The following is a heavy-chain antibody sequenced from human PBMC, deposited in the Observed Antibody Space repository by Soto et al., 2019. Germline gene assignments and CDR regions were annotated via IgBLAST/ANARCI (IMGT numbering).Heavy chain of an antibody. CDR3: VKDEGTSSTVFDY. D-gene: IGHD4-4*01. Sequence: GGSLRLSCLASGFTFKAYAMGWVRQAPGKGLEWVSSISATDGKTYYADSVRGRFMISRDNSRNSLFLQMNGLRPDDSALYYCVKDEGTSSTVFDYWGQGTPV. V-gene: IGHV3-23*01. CDR2: ISATDGKT. J-gene: IGHJ4*02. CDR1: GFTFKAYA.